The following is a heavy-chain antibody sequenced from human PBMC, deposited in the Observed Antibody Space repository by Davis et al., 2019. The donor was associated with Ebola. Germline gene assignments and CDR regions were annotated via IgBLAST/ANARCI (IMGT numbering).Heavy chain of an antibody. V-gene: IGHV1-69*13. Sequence: SVKVSCKASGGTFSSYAISWVRQAPGQGLEWMGGIIPIFGTANYAQKFQGRVTITADESTSTAYMELSSLRSEDTAVYYCAASSKLAVAGTGDYYMDVWGKGTTVTVSS. J-gene: IGHJ6*03. CDR3: AASSKLAVAGTGDYYMDV. CDR1: GGTFSSYA. D-gene: IGHD6-19*01. CDR2: IIPIFGTA.